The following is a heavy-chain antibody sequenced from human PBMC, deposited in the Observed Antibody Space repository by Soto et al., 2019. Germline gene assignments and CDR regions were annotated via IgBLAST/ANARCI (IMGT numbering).Heavy chain of an antibody. J-gene: IGHJ1*01. V-gene: IGHV1-18*01. CDR2: ISAFNGNT. Sequence: ASVKESCKSYGYTFTIYGFRWVRQAPGQWLEWMGWISAFNGNTYYAQKRQGRVTMTTDTSTSTAYMELWSLRSDDTAMYYCERNYDTSGIGRPFSIWG. CDR1: GYTFTIYG. CDR3: ERNYDTSGIGRPFSI. D-gene: IGHD3-22*01.